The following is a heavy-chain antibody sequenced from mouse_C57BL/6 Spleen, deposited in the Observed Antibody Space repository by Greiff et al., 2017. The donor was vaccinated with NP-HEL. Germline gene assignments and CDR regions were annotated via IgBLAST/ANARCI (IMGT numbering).Heavy chain of an antibody. V-gene: IGHV5-16*01. D-gene: IGHD4-1*01. CDR1: GFTFSDYY. CDR2: INYDGSST. Sequence: EVQWVESEGGLVQPGRSMKLSCTASGFTFSDYYMAWVRQVPEKGLEWVANINYDGSSTYYLDSLKSRFIISRDNAKNILYLQMSSLKSEDTATYYCARANWDDYYAMDYWGQGTSVTVSS. J-gene: IGHJ4*01. CDR3: ARANWDDYYAMDY.